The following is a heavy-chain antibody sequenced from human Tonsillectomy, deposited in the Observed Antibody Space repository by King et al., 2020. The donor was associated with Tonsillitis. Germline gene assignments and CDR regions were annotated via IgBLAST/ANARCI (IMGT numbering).Heavy chain of an antibody. Sequence: VQLVESGGGLVKPGGSLRLSCAASGFTFSSYSMNWVRQAPGKGLEWVSSISSRSSYIYYADSVKGRFTISRDNAKNSLYLQMNSLRAEDTAVYYCARPLSYYDCWSGYSFDYWGQGTLVTVSS. CDR1: GFTFSSYS. CDR2: ISSRSSYI. D-gene: IGHD3-3*01. CDR3: ARPLSYYDCWSGYSFDY. V-gene: IGHV3-21*01. J-gene: IGHJ4*02.